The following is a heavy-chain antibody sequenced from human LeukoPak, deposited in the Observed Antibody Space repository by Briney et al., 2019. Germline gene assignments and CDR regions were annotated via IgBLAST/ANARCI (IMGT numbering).Heavy chain of an antibody. V-gene: IGHV4-30-4*08. CDR2: IYYSGST. D-gene: IGHD6-19*01. CDR3: ARGRVSSGWYRPSYYYYMDV. CDR1: GGSISSGDYY. J-gene: IGHJ6*03. Sequence: SETLSLTCTVSGGSISSGDYYWSWIRQPPGKGLEWIGYIYYSGSTYYNPSLKSRVTISVDTSKTQFSLKLSSVTAADTAVYYCARGRVSSGWYRPSYYYYMDVWGKGTTVTVSS.